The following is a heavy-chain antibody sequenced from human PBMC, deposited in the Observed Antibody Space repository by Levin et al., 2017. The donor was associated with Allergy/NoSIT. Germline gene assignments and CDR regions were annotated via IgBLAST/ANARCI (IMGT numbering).Heavy chain of an antibody. CDR1: GGSIRSYY. V-gene: IGHV4-59*01. CDR3: AREFAGYCSSTSCYGPDAFDI. D-gene: IGHD2-2*01. J-gene: IGHJ3*02. Sequence: LSQTLSLTCTVSGGSIRSYYWSWIRPPPGKGLEWIGYIYYSGSTNYNPSLKSRVTISVDTSKNQFSLKLSSVTAADTAVYYCAREFAGYCSSTSCYGPDAFDIWGQGTMVTVSS. CDR2: IYYSGST.